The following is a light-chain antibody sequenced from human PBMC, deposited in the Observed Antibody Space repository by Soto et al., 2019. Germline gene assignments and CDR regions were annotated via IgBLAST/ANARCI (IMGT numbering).Light chain of an antibody. CDR3: QRYDSAPRT. V-gene: IGKV1-27*01. Sequence: IQMTQSPSSLSASVGDIVTITCRASQDISNYLAWHPHKPGKVPKVLIYAASILQSGVTSRFSGSGSGTDFTLTISSLQPEDVVTSYCQRYDSAPRTLGKGTNVEIK. J-gene: IGKJ1*01. CDR1: QDISNY. CDR2: AAS.